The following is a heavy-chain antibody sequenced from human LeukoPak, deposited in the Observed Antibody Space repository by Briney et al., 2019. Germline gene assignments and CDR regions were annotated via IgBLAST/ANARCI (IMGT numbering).Heavy chain of an antibody. CDR2: IFYGGST. V-gene: IGHV4-39*01. CDR3: ASIAAAGNE. J-gene: IGHJ4*02. CDR1: RGSTSSGTSY. D-gene: IGHD6-13*01. Sequence: KTSETLSLTCTVSRGSTSSGTSYWGWIRQPPGKGLEWIGSIFYGGSTYYNPSLKSRVTMSVDMSKNQFSLKLSSVAAADTAVYYCASIAAAGNEWGQGTLVTVSS.